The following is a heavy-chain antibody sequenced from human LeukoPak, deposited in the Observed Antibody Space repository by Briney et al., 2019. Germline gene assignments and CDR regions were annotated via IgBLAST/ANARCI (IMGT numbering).Heavy chain of an antibody. D-gene: IGHD6-13*01. V-gene: IGHV3-48*04. Sequence: GGSLRLSCAASGFTFSSYSMNWVRQAPGKGLEWVSYISSSSSTIYYADSVKGRFTISRDNAKNSLYLQMNSLRAEDTAVYYCATRAGSSRELGAFDIWGQGTMVTVSS. J-gene: IGHJ3*02. CDR1: GFTFSSYS. CDR2: ISSSSSTI. CDR3: ATRAGSSRELGAFDI.